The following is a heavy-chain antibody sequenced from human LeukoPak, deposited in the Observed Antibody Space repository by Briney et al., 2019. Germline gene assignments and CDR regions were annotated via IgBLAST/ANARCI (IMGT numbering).Heavy chain of an antibody. V-gene: IGHV3-9*01. CDR1: GFTFDDYA. Sequence: PGGSLRPSCAASGFTFDDYAMHWVRQAPGKGLEWVSGISWNSGRIGYADSVKGRFTISRDNAKNSLYLQMNSLRAEDTALYYCAKDGQHFDILTEWGQGTLVTVSS. CDR2: ISWNSGRI. D-gene: IGHD3-9*01. J-gene: IGHJ4*02. CDR3: AKDGQHFDILTE.